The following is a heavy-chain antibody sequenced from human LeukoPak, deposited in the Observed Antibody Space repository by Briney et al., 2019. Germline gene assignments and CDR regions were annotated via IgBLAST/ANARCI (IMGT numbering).Heavy chain of an antibody. CDR1: GGSISSGDYS. J-gene: IGHJ4*02. CDR2: IWHSGHT. Sequence: SETLSLTCAVSGGSISSGDYSWSWIRQPPGSGLEWIGYIWHSGHTNYNPSLRSRVTISLARSNSQFSLRLSSVTAAVTAVYYCARARESMATAGSYFDYWGQGTLVTVSS. V-gene: IGHV4-30-2*01. D-gene: IGHD6-13*01. CDR3: ARARESMATAGSYFDY.